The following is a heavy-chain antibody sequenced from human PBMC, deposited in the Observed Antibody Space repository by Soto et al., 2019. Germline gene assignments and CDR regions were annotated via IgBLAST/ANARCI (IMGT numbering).Heavy chain of an antibody. Sequence: ASVKVSCKASGYTFTSSGISWVRQAPGQGLEWMGWISAYNGNTNYAQKLHGRVTMTTDTSTSTAYMELRSLRSDDTAVYYCAGDPVRVWVFFCGGNYMGVWGQGTTVTVSS. CDR2: ISAYNGNT. J-gene: IGHJ6*02. V-gene: IGHV1-18*01. CDR3: AGDPVRVWVFFCGGNYMGV. D-gene: IGHD3-16*01. CDR1: GYTFTSSG.